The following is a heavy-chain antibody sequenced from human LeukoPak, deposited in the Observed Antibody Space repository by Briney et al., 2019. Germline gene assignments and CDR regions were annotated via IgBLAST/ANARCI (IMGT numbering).Heavy chain of an antibody. D-gene: IGHD6-13*01. J-gene: IGHJ4*02. CDR2: IYHSGST. CDR3: ARGAAAVH. CDR1: GYSISGGYY. Sequence: SETLSLTCTVSGYSISGGYYWGWIRQPPGEGLEWIGSIYHSGSTYYNPSLKSRVTISVDTSKNQFSLKLSSVTAADTAVYYCARGAAAVHWGQGTLVTVSS. V-gene: IGHV4-38-2*02.